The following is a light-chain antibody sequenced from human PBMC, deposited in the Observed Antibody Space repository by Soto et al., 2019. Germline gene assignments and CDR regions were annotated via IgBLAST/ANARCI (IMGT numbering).Light chain of an antibody. CDR3: CAYAGSEILGV. J-gene: IGLJ2*01. CDR1: SSDVGGYDF. CDR2: DVT. Sequence: QSVLTQPRSVSGSPGQSVTISCTGSSSDVGGYDFVSWYQQHPGKAPKLMLDDVTKRPSGVPDRFSGSKSGNSASLTIAGRRPEDEADYYGCAYAGSEILGVFGGGTKLTVL. V-gene: IGLV2-11*01.